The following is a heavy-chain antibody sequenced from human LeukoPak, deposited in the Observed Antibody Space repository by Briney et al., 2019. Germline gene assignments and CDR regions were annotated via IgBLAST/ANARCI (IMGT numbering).Heavy chain of an antibody. CDR1: GYTFSGHY. D-gene: IGHD6-13*01. Sequence: ASVKVSCRTSGYTFSGHYMHWVRQAPGQGLEWMGWMDPNSGATNAAHKFQGRVTMTRDTSISTAYMDLSRLTSDDPAVYYCALSMGAAGTEFDHWGQGTLVIVSS. CDR3: ALSMGAAGTEFDH. V-gene: IGHV1-2*02. J-gene: IGHJ4*02. CDR2: MDPNSGAT.